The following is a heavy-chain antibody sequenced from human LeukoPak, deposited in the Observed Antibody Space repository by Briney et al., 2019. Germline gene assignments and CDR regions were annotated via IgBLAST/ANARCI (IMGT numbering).Heavy chain of an antibody. CDR3: ATLDGDGYNHPMDY. V-gene: IGHV4-59*01. J-gene: IGHJ4*02. CDR2: IYYSGST. D-gene: IGHD5-24*01. Sequence: PSETLSLTCTVSGGSISSYYWSWIRQPPGKGLEWIGYIYYSGSTNYNPSLKSRVTISVDTSKNQFSLKLSSVTAADTAVYYCATLDGDGYNHPMDYWGQGTLVSVSS. CDR1: GGSISSYY.